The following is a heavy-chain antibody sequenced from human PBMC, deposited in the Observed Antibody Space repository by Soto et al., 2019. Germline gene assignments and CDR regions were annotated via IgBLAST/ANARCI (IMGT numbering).Heavy chain of an antibody. V-gene: IGHV5-51*01. CDR3: ARRSGDRSRSYGLDV. J-gene: IGHJ6*02. CDR2: IYPGDSDT. CDR1: GYSFTTYW. Sequence: GESLKISCKGSGYSFTTYWIGWVRQMPGEGLEWMGIIYPGDSDTRYSPSFQGQVTISADKSINTAYLQWSSLKASDTAIYYCARRSGDRSRSYGLDVWGQGTTVTVSS.